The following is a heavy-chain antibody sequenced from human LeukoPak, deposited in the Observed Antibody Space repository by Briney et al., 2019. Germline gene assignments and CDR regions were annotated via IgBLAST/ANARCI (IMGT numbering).Heavy chain of an antibody. V-gene: IGHV3-30*18. CDR3: AKDRVERYTHDMDV. J-gene: IGHJ6*02. D-gene: IGHD1-1*01. CDR1: GFTFTSYG. CDR2: ISHDGTNK. Sequence: SGGSLRLSCAASGFTFTSYGMHWVRQAPGKGLEWVAVISHDGTNKYYADSVKGRFTFSRDDSKNTVYLQMDRLRGDDTAMYYCAKDRVERYTHDMDVWGQGTTVNVYS.